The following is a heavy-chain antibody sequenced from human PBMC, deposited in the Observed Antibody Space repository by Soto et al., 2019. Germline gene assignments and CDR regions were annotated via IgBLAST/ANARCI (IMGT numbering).Heavy chain of an antibody. CDR3: ARGGRRSPVMDV. V-gene: IGHV4-31*03. CDR1: GGCISSGGYY. CDR2: IYYSGST. J-gene: IGHJ6*02. Sequence: TSETLSLTCTVSGGCISSGGYYWSWIRQHPGKGLEWIGYIYYSGSTYYNPSLKSRVTISVDTSKNQFSLKLSSVTAADTAVYYCARGGRRSPVMDVWGQGTTVTVSS.